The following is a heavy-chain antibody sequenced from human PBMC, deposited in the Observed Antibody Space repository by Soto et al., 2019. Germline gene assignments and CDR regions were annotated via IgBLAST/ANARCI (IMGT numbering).Heavy chain of an antibody. Sequence: SVKVSCKASGGTFSSYAISWVRQAPGQGLEWMGGIIPIFGTANYAQKFQGRVTITADESTSTAYMELSSLRSEDTAVYYCARGDSHYYDSSGYSYWGQGTLVTVSS. J-gene: IGHJ4*02. D-gene: IGHD3-22*01. CDR1: GGTFSSYA. CDR2: IIPIFGTA. CDR3: ARGDSHYYDSSGYSY. V-gene: IGHV1-69*13.